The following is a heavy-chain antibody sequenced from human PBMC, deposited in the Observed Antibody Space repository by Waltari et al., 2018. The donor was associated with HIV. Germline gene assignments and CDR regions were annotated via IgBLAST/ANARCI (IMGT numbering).Heavy chain of an antibody. CDR1: AFPCSSYW. CDR3: ARRDLRIAAVGRSIFDC. Sequence: EVQLVESGGGLVQPGGSLRLYCAASAFPCSSYWMTWFRQAPVKGLEWVANINQDGSEKHYVDSVQGRFTISRDNAKNSLYLQMNSLRAEDTAIYYCARRDLRIAAVGRSIFDCWGQGTLVTVSS. V-gene: IGHV3-7*01. CDR2: INQDGSEK. J-gene: IGHJ4*02. D-gene: IGHD6-13*01.